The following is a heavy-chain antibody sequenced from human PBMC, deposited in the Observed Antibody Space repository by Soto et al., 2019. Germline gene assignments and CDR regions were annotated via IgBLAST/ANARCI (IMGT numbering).Heavy chain of an antibody. J-gene: IGHJ4*02. CDR3: TRSAISPYGGLIGPFDY. CDR2: INPANGNT. V-gene: IGHV1-3*05. D-gene: IGHD3-16*02. CDR1: GYTFTAYA. Sequence: QVQLAQSGAEERKPGASVKVSCEATGYTFTAYAMHWVRQAPGQRLAWMGWINPANGNTKYSQKFQGRHTITSDTSANTVYMEPNSMTSEDTAMYYCTRSAISPYGGLIGPFDYWGQGNLVTVSS.